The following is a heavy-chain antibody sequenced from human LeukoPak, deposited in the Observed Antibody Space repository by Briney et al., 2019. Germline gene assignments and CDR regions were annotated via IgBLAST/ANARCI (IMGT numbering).Heavy chain of an antibody. CDR2: INHSGST. J-gene: IGHJ4*02. Sequence: PSETLSLTCAVYGGSFSGYYWSWIRQPPGKGLEWIGEINHSGSTNYNPSLKSRVTISVDTSKNQFSLKLSSVTAEDTAVYYCARAHNYDFWSGYYFGRATPCFFDYWGQGTLVTVSS. CDR3: ARAHNYDFWSGYYFGRATPCFFDY. V-gene: IGHV4-34*01. CDR1: GGSFSGYY. D-gene: IGHD3-3*01.